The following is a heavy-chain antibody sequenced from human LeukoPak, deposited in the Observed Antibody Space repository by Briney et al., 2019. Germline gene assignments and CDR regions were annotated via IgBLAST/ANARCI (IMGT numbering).Heavy chain of an antibody. V-gene: IGHV4-59*08. CDR3: ARLSDGSAYYWAFDS. CDR2: IYYSGST. D-gene: IGHD3-22*01. CDR1: GFTFSSYA. Sequence: GSLRLSCAASGFTFSSYAMSWVRQAPGKGLEWIGYIYYSGSTNYNPSLKSRVTVSVDTSKNQFSLKLGSVTAADTAVYFCARLSDGSAYYWAFDSWGQGTLVTVSS. J-gene: IGHJ4*02.